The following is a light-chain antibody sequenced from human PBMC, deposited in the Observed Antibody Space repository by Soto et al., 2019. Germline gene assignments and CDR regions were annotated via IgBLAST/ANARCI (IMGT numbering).Light chain of an antibody. CDR2: AAS. CDR3: QQSYSMPRT. J-gene: IGKJ1*01. CDR1: QSISSY. V-gene: IGKV1-39*01. Sequence: DIQMTQSPSSLSASVGDRVTITCRASQSISSYLNWYQQKPGKAPKLLIYAASSLQSGVPSRFSGSGSGTDFTLTISSLQPEDFATYSCQQSYSMPRTFGQGTKVEIK.